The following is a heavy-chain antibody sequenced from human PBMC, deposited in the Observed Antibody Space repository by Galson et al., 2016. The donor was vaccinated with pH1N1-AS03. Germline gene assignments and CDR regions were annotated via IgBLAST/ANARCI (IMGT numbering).Heavy chain of an antibody. CDR1: GFSFSTTW. V-gene: IGHV3-7*01. Sequence: SLRLSCAASGFSFSTTWMTWVRQAPGKGLEFVANIKEDGSVRNYAGSVKGRFIISRDNAQNSLYLQMNSLVVEDTALYYCVRDPFFSSFDIWGQGTVVTVSS. J-gene: IGHJ3*02. CDR2: IKEDGSVR. CDR3: VRDPFFSSFDI.